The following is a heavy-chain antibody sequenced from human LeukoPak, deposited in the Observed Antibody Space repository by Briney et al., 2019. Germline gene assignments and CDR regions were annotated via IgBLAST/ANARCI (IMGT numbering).Heavy chain of an antibody. V-gene: IGHV3-23*01. J-gene: IGHJ4*02. CDR2: ISGSGGST. Sequence: GGSLRLSCEGSEFSFSSYWMSWVRQAPGKGLEWVSAISGSGGSTYYADSVKGRFTISRDNSKNTLYLQMNSLRAEDTAVYYCAKDDLYYYDSSGYYPSNSYFDYWGQGTLVTVSS. CDR1: EFSFSSYW. D-gene: IGHD3-22*01. CDR3: AKDDLYYYDSSGYYPSNSYFDY.